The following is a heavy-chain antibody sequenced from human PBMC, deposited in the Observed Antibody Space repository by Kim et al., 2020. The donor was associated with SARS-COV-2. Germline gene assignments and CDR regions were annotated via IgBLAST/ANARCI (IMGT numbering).Heavy chain of an antibody. Sequence: ASVKVSCRASGYTFTDYYIHWVRQAPGQGLEWMAWINPKTGDRHYSQKFQARFTLTMDTSVNTAYVELSSLTSDDMAVYYCARAELEYNPAIDYWGRGTLVTVSP. CDR3: ARAELEYNPAIDY. D-gene: IGHD3-10*01. V-gene: IGHV1-2*02. CDR2: INPKTGDR. J-gene: IGHJ4*02. CDR1: GYTFTDYY.